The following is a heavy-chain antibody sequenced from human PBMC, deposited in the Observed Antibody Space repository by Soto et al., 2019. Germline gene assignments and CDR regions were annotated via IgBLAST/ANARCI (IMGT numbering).Heavy chain of an antibody. CDR1: GYTFSSYG. D-gene: IGHD1-1*01. Sequence: QVQLAQSGAEVKKPGAAVTVSCKASGYTFSSYGISWVRQAPGQGLEWVGWISVHNGYTKYATELQGRVTMTTDTSTSTAYMELRSLRSDDSAVYFCARLEHNFGPHDYWGQGTLVTVTS. CDR3: ARLEHNFGPHDY. CDR2: ISVHNGYT. V-gene: IGHV1-18*01. J-gene: IGHJ4*02.